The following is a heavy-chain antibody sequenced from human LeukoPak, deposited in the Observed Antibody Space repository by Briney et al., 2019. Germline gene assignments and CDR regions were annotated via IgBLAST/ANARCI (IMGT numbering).Heavy chain of an antibody. D-gene: IGHD3-9*01. CDR3: ARDPSRNPDVNFDWLPNYFDY. CDR2: IYYSGST. Sequence: PSETLSLTCTVSGGSISSSSYYWGWIRQPPGKGLEWIGSIYYSGSTYYNPSLKSRVTISVDTSKNQFSLKLSSVTAADTAVYYCARDPSRNPDVNFDWLPNYFDYWGQGTLVTVSS. J-gene: IGHJ4*02. V-gene: IGHV4-39*07. CDR1: GGSISSSSYY.